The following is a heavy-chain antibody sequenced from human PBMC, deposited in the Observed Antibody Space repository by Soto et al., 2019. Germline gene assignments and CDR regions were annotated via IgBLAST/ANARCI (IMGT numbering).Heavy chain of an antibody. J-gene: IGHJ5*02. CDR3: ARYHSYDSSGWGANWFDP. CDR2: INHCGST. D-gene: IGHD3-22*01. Sequence: QVQLLQWCAGLLKPSETLSLTSAVYGGSFSGYYLSWIRKPPGKGLVWIGEINHCGSTNYNPSLKSRVTISVDTSKNQFSLKLSSVTAADTAVYYCARYHSYDSSGWGANWFDPWGQGNLVTVSS. CDR1: GGSFSGYY. V-gene: IGHV4-34*01.